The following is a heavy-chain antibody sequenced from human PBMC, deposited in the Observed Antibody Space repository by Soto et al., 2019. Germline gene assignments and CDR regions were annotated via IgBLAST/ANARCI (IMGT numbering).Heavy chain of an antibody. D-gene: IGHD3-3*01. CDR3: AADLGTIFGVFLPGDYYYGMDV. CDR2: INPNSGGT. J-gene: IGHJ6*02. CDR1: GYTFTNYY. V-gene: IGHV1-2*06. Sequence: ASVKVSCKASGYTFTNYYMNWVRQAPGQGLEWMGRINPNSGGTNLAQKFQGRVTITRDTSITTAYMELSSLRSEDTAVYYCAADLGTIFGVFLPGDYYYGMDVWGQGTTVTVSS.